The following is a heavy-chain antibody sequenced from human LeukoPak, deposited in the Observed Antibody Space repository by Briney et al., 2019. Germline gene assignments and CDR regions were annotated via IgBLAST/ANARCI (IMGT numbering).Heavy chain of an antibody. V-gene: IGHV6-1*01. Sequence: SQTLSLTCAISGDSVSSYSAAWNWMTQSPSRGLEWLGRTYCRSKWYNDYVVSVKSRITINPDTSKNQFSLQLNSVTPEDTAVYYCARVSKKVVDYWGQGTLVTVSS. CDR3: ARVSKKVVDY. CDR2: TYCRSKWYN. D-gene: IGHD2-2*01. J-gene: IGHJ4*02. CDR1: GDSVSSYSAA.